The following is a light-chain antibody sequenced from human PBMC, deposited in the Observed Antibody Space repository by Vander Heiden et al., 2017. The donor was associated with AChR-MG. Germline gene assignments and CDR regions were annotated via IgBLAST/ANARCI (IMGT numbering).Light chain of an antibody. J-gene: IGLJ3*02. Sequence: QSDLTQPASVSGSPGQSITISCTGTDSDVGTYDYVSWYQQHPGNAPKLMIYDVSSRPSGVSNRFSGSKSGNTASLTISGLQAEDVADYFCNAYTPTSTLVFGGGTKLTVL. CDR1: DSDVGTYDY. CDR3: NAYTPTSTLV. V-gene: IGLV2-14*03. CDR2: DVS.